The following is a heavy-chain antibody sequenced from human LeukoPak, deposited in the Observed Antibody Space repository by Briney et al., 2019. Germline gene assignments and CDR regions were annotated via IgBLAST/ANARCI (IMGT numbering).Heavy chain of an antibody. CDR2: INPSGGST. CDR1: GYTFTSYY. CDR3: ARGPRITMVRGADPFDY. Sequence: ASVKVSCKASGYTFTSYYMHWVRQAPGQGLEWMGIINPSGGSTSYAQKFQGRVTMTRDTSTSTVYMELSSLRSEDTAVYYCARGPRITMVRGADPFDYWGQGTLVTVSS. D-gene: IGHD3-10*01. J-gene: IGHJ4*02. V-gene: IGHV1-46*01.